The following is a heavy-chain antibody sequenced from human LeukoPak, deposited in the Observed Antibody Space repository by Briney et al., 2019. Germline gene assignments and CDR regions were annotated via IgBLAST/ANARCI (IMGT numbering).Heavy chain of an antibody. D-gene: IGHD6-19*01. CDR1: GGSVSSGSYY. J-gene: IGHJ4*02. CDR2: VYYNGKT. CDR3: ARSRAGLA. Sequence: TSEPLSLTCTVSGGSVSSGSYYWSWIRQPPGKGLEWIVYVYYNGKTNYNPSLKSRVTLSLDTSKDQFSLNLRSVTAADTAVYYCARSRAGLAWGQGTLVTVSS. V-gene: IGHV4-61*01.